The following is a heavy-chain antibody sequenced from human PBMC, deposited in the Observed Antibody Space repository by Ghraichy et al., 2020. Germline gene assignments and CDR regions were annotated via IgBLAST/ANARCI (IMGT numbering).Heavy chain of an antibody. D-gene: IGHD1-26*01. V-gene: IGHV1-18*04. Sequence: ASVKVSCKASGYTFTSYGINWVRQAPGQGLQWMGWISGNNDNTNYAQKLQGRVSMTTDTSTSTAYMELRSLRSDDTALYYCARDLRRELQNSGDDAFDIWGQGTMVTVSS. CDR2: ISGNNDNT. J-gene: IGHJ3*02. CDR3: ARDLRRELQNSGDDAFDI. CDR1: GYTFTSYG.